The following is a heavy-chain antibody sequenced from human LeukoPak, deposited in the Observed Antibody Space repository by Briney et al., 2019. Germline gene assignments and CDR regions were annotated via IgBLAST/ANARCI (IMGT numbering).Heavy chain of an antibody. Sequence: ASVKVSCKASGYTFTSYYMHWVRQAPGQGLEWMGIINPSGGSTSYAQKFQGRVTMTRDTSTSTVYMELSSLRSEDTAVYYCARLRVFEHSSSSGDYYFDYWGQGTLVTVST. V-gene: IGHV1-46*01. J-gene: IGHJ4*02. CDR3: ARLRVFEHSSSSGDYYFDY. CDR1: GYTFTSYY. D-gene: IGHD6-6*01. CDR2: INPSGGST.